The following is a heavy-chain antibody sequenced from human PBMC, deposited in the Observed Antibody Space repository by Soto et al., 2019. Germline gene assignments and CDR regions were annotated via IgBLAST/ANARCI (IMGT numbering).Heavy chain of an antibody. CDR3: AGPYCANSKCPLEY. V-gene: IGHV4-34*01. CDR2: INHSGST. J-gene: IGHJ4*02. D-gene: IGHD2-8*01. Sequence: XETLCLTCAVYSLSFSGYYWSWIRQTPGKGLEWIGEINHSGSTNYNPSLKRRVTISVDTSKRQFSLKVTSVTAADTAVYYCAGPYCANSKCPLEYWGQGTLVTVSS. CDR1: SLSFSGYY.